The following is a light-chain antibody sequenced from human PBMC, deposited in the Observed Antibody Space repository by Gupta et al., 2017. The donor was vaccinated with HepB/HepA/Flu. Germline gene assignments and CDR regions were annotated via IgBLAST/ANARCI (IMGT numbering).Light chain of an antibody. V-gene: IGLV1-40*01. Sequence: GGSSNLGAGYDVHWYQQLPGTAPKLLIYGNNNRPSGVPDRFSGSKSGTAASLAITGLQAEDEADYYCQSYDSSLSGHVVFGGGTKLTVL. CDR2: GNN. J-gene: IGLJ2*01. CDR3: QSYDSSLSGHVV. CDR1: SSNLGAGYD.